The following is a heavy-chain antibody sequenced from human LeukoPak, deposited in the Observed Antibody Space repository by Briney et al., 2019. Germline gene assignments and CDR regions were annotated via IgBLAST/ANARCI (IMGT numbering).Heavy chain of an antibody. V-gene: IGHV4-4*07. CDR2: VYSTGST. D-gene: IGHD1-26*01. Sequence: SETLSLTCTVSGGSISSYYWSWIRKPAGEGLEWIGRVYSTGSTNYNPSLKSRVTTSVDTPKDQFSLKLTSVTAADTGVYYCARMFSGTYGGIDYWGQGTLVTVSS. CDR3: ARMFSGTYGGIDY. CDR1: GGSISSYY. J-gene: IGHJ4*02.